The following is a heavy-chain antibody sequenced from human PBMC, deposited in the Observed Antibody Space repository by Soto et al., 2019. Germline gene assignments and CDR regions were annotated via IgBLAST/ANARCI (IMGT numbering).Heavy chain of an antibody. CDR2: IKEDGSDK. D-gene: IGHD5-12*01. CDR1: GFTFSRQW. J-gene: IGHJ4*02. Sequence: GSLRLSCAASGFTFSRQWMTWVRQAPGKGLEWVASIKEDGSDKYYVDSVKGRFTISRDNAKNSLYLQMNSLKVEDTAVYYCTRDCQCSKWPPDYWGQGTVVTVSS. V-gene: IGHV3-7*01. CDR3: TRDCQCSKWPPDY.